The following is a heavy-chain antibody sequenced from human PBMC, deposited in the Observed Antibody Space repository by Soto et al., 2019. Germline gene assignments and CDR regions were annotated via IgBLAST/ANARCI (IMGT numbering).Heavy chain of an antibody. V-gene: IGHV1-18*01. D-gene: IGHD6-13*01. CDR3: ARHTSSWPLDY. J-gene: IGHJ4*02. CDR2: ISTNNGNT. CDR1: AYTFTSYG. Sequence: QVQLVQSGAELKKPGASVKVSCKASAYTFTSYGISWVRQAPGQGPEWMGWISTNNGNTNYAQKIRGRVTMTTDTSTSTAYMELRSLRSDDTAVYYCARHTSSWPLDYWGQGTLVTVSS.